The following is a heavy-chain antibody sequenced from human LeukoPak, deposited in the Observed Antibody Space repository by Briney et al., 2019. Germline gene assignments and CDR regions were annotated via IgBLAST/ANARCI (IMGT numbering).Heavy chain of an antibody. J-gene: IGHJ6*02. V-gene: IGHV1-69*04. Sequence: ASVKVSCKASGGTFSSYAISWVRQAPGQGLEWMGRIIPIFGIANYAQKFQGRVTITADKSTSTAYMELSSLRSEDTAVYYCARDLHCNGGSCFSRYYYYYGMDVWGQGTTVTVSS. CDR2: IIPIFGIA. CDR3: ARDLHCNGGSCFSRYYYYYGMDV. CDR1: GGTFSSYA. D-gene: IGHD2-15*01.